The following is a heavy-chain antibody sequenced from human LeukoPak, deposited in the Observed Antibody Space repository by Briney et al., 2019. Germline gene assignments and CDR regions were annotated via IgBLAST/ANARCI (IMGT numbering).Heavy chain of an antibody. V-gene: IGHV1-69*05. Sequence: GASVKVSCKASGGTFSSYAISWVRQAPGHGLEWIGGLIPVFGATKYAQKFQGRVTITTDESASTAYMELTSLGSDDTAVYYCARGQRDPGAGAGIDYYYYYMDVWGKGTTVTVSS. CDR3: ARGQRDPGAGAGIDYYYYYMDV. J-gene: IGHJ6*03. D-gene: IGHD6-19*01. CDR2: LIPVFGAT. CDR1: GGTFSSYA.